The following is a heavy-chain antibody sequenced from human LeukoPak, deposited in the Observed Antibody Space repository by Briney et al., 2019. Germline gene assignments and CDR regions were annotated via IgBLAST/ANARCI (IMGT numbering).Heavy chain of an antibody. CDR1: GGSISSGGYY. J-gene: IGHJ4*02. CDR2: IYYGGST. D-gene: IGHD1-1*01. CDR3: AREKWNHFDY. Sequence: SETLSLTCTVSGGSISSGGYYWSWIRQPPGKGLEWIAYIYYGGSTYYNPSLMSRITTSIDRSKNQISLKLSSVTAADTAVYYCAREKWNHFDYWGQGTLVTVSS. V-gene: IGHV4-30-2*01.